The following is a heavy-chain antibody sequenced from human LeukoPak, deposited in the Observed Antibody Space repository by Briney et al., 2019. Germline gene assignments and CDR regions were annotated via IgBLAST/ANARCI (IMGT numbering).Heavy chain of an antibody. CDR2: FDPEDGET. D-gene: IGHD2-2*02. CDR3: ARDFSVPAAIPLYYYYGMDV. CDR1: GYTLTELS. J-gene: IGHJ6*02. V-gene: IGHV1-24*01. Sequence: ASVKVSCKVSGYTLTELSMHWVRQAPGKGLEWMGGFDPEDGETIYAQKFQGRVTMTEDTSTDTAYMELSSLRSEDTAVYYCARDFSVPAAIPLYYYYGMDVWGQGTTVTVSS.